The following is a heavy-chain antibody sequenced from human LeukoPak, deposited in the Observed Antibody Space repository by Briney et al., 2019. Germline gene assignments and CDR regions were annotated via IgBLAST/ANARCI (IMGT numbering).Heavy chain of an antibody. CDR2: IYSSGST. CDR1: GGSISSHY. J-gene: IGHJ4*02. CDR3: ARVRGGSGSYYIDY. V-gene: IGHV4-4*07. D-gene: IGHD3-10*01. Sequence: PSETLSLTCTVSGGSISSHYWSWIRQPAGKGLEWIGRIYSSGSTNYNPSLKSRVTMSVDTSKNQFSLKLSSVTAADTAVYYCARVRGGSGSYYIDYWGQGTLVTVSS.